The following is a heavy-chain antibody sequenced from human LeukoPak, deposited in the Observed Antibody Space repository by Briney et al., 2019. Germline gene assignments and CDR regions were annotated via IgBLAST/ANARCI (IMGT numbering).Heavy chain of an antibody. D-gene: IGHD3-3*01. CDR2: INAGNGNT. Sequence: ASVNVSCKASGYTFTSYAMHWVRQAPGQRLEWMGWINAGNGNTKYSQKFQGRVTITRDTSASTAYMELSSLRSEDTAVYYCARSFFYDFWSGYYLTDYWGQGTLVTVSS. CDR3: ARSFFYDFWSGYYLTDY. J-gene: IGHJ4*02. CDR1: GYTFTSYA. V-gene: IGHV1-3*01.